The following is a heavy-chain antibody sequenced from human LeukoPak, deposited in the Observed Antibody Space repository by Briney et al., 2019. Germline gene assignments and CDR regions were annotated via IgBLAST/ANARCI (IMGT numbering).Heavy chain of an antibody. Sequence: VASVKVSCKVSGYTLTELSIHWVRQAPGKGLEWMGGFDPEHGQTIYAQMFQGRVTMTEDTSTDTAYMELSSLRSVDTALYYCATAAPYMTTVTRNTFDIWGPGALVTVSS. D-gene: IGHD4-17*01. CDR2: FDPEHGQT. CDR3: ATAAPYMTTVTRNTFDI. CDR1: GYTLTELS. J-gene: IGHJ3*02. V-gene: IGHV1-24*01.